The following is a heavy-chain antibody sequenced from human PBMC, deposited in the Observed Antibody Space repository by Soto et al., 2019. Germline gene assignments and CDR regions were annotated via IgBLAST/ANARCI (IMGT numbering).Heavy chain of an antibody. CDR1: GFTFSSYA. Sequence: GGSLRLSCAASGFTFSSYAMHWVRQAPGKGLEWVAVISYDGSNKYYADSVKGRFTISRDSSKNTLYLQMSSLRAEDTAVYYCAGRRWGQGTLVIVSS. CDR2: ISYDGSNK. J-gene: IGHJ4*02. D-gene: IGHD1-26*01. V-gene: IGHV3-30-3*01. CDR3: AGRR.